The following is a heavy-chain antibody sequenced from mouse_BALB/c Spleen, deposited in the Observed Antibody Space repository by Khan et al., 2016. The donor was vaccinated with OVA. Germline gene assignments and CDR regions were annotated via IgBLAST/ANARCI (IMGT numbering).Heavy chain of an antibody. Sequence: QSQLVQSGPELKKPGETVKISCKASGYTFTNYGMTWVKQAPGKGLKWMGWINTYTGEPTYADDFKGRFAFSLETSASTAYLQINNLKNEDTATYFCAREATYYDFGYWYFDVWGAGTTVTVSS. CDR1: GYTFTNYG. V-gene: IGHV9-3-1*01. CDR3: AREATYYDFGYWYFDV. D-gene: IGHD2-4*01. J-gene: IGHJ1*01. CDR2: INTYTGEP.